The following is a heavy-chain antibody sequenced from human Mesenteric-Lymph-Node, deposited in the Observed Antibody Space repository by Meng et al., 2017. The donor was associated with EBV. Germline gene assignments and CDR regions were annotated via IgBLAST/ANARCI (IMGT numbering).Heavy chain of an antibody. Sequence: LQWSGPGLVKPSQTLSLTGTVSGGSISSGDYYWSWIRQPPGKGLEWIGYITYSGSTYYNPSLKSRVTISVDTSKNQFSLKLSSVTAADTAVYYCARTHFYDSSNYGFDYWGQGTLVTVSS. D-gene: IGHD3-22*01. CDR3: ARTHFYDSSNYGFDY. CDR2: ITYSGST. V-gene: IGHV4-30-4*01. J-gene: IGHJ4*02. CDR1: GGSISSGDYY.